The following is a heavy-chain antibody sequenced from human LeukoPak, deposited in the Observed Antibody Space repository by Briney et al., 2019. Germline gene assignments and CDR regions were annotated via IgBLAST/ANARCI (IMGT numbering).Heavy chain of an antibody. CDR2: ISYDGNTK. CDR1: GFTFSSHG. V-gene: IGHV3-30*03. CDR3: ARGWGSGPLPDYYYGMDV. D-gene: IGHD2-15*01. J-gene: IGHJ6*02. Sequence: GGSLRLSCAASGFTFSSHGMYWFRQAPGKGLEWAAVISYDGNTKFYADSVKGRFTVSRDNSKNTLYLQMNSLRAEDTAVYYCARGWGSGPLPDYYYGMDVWGQGTTVTVSS.